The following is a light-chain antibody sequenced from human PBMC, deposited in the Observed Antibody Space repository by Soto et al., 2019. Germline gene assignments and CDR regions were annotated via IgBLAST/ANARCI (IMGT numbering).Light chain of an antibody. Sequence: QSALTQPASVSGSPGQSITISCTGTSSDVGGYNYVSWYQQHPGKAPKVMIYDVSNRPSGVSYRFSGSKSGNTASLTISGLQAEDEADYYCSSYTTSSTYVFVTGTKVTVL. CDR1: SSDVGGYNY. CDR2: DVS. J-gene: IGLJ1*01. V-gene: IGLV2-14*01. CDR3: SSYTTSSTYV.